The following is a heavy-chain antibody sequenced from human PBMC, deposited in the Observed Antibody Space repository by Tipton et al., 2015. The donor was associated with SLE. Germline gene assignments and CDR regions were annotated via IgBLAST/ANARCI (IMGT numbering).Heavy chain of an antibody. CDR1: GFTFSSYS. J-gene: IGHJ3*02. V-gene: IGHV3-7*01. Sequence: SLRLSCAASGFTFSSYSMNWVRQAPGKGLEWVANIKQDGSEKYYVDSVKGRFTISRDNVKNSLYLQMNSLRAEDTAVYYCARSPVWCRDPDAFDIWGQGTMVTVSS. CDR2: IKQDGSEK. CDR3: ARSPVWCRDPDAFDI. D-gene: IGHD2-21*01.